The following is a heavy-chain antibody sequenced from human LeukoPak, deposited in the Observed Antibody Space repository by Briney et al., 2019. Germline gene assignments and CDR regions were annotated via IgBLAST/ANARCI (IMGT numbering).Heavy chain of an antibody. CDR1: GFTFSSYS. Sequence: GGSLRLSCAASGFTFSSYSMNWVRQAPGKGLEWVSSISSSSSYIDYADSVKGRFTISRDNAKNSLYLQMNSLRAEDTAVYYCARFGPGTAFDIWGQGTMVTVSS. J-gene: IGHJ3*02. CDR3: ARFGPGTAFDI. D-gene: IGHD3-10*01. CDR2: ISSSSSYI. V-gene: IGHV3-21*01.